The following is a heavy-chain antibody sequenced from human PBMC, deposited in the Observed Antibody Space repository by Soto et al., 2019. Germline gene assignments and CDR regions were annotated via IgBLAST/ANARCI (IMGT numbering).Heavy chain of an antibody. Sequence: ASVTVSCKASGYTIPSYAMHWVRQAPGQRLEWMGWINAGNGNTKYSQKFQGRVTITRDTSASTAYMELSSLRSEDTAVYYCARVKFDYWGQGTLVTVSS. CDR1: GYTIPSYA. J-gene: IGHJ4*02. V-gene: IGHV1-3*01. CDR2: INAGNGNT. CDR3: ARVKFDY.